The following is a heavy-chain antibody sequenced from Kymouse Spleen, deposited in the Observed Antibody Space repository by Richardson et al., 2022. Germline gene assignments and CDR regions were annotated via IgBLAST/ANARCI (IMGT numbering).Heavy chain of an antibody. Sequence: QVQLQQWGAGLLKPSETLSLTCAVYGGSFSGYYWSWIRQPPGKGLEWIGEINHSGSTNYNPSLKSRVTISVDTSKNQFSLKLSSVTAADTAVYYCARGGAAAGTSHCYGDYWGQGTLVTVSS. CDR3: ARGGAAAGTSHCYGDY. V-gene: IGHV4-34*01. CDR1: GGSFSGYY. J-gene: IGHJ4*02. D-gene: IGHD6-13*01. CDR2: INHSGST.